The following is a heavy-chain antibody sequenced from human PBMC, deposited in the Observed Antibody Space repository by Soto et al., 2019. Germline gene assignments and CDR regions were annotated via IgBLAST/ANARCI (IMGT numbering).Heavy chain of an antibody. CDR1: GFTFSSYD. V-gene: IGHV3-23*01. J-gene: IGHJ6*02. CDR2: ISTSGGST. Sequence: ESLKISCAAPGFTFSSYDMSWVRQAPGKGLEWASSISTSGGSTYYADSVKGRFTISRDNSKNTLYLQMNSLRAEDTAVYYCAKADGNTRMDVWGQGTTVTVSS. CDR3: AKADGNTRMDV.